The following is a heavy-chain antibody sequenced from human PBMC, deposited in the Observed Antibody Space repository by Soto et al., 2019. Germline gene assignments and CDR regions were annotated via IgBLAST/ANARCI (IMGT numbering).Heavy chain of an antibody. CDR2: MNPNSGNT. CDR1: GYTFTSYD. V-gene: IGHV1-8*01. CDR3: ARNPHYYDSSGYYYYYGMDD. J-gene: IGHJ6*02. Sequence: ASVKVSCKASGYTFTSYDINWVRQATGQGLEWMGWMNPNSGNTGYAQKFQGRVTMTRNTSISTAYMELSSLRSEDTAVYYCARNPHYYDSSGYYYYYGMDDWGQGTTVTVSS. D-gene: IGHD3-22*01.